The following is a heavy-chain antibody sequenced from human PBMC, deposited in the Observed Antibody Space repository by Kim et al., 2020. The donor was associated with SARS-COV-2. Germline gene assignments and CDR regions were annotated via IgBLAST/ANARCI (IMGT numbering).Heavy chain of an antibody. D-gene: IGHD3-3*01. CDR2: INPNSGGT. J-gene: IGHJ5*02. CDR1: GYTFTGYY. V-gene: IGHV1-2*06. CDR3: ARDSMIFGVVIIPGGWFDP. Sequence: ASVKVSCKASGYTFTGYYMHWVRQAPGQGLEWMGRINPNSGGTNYAQKFQGRVTMTRDTSISTAYMELSRLRSDDTAVYYCARDSMIFGVVIIPGGWFDPWGQGTLVTVSS.